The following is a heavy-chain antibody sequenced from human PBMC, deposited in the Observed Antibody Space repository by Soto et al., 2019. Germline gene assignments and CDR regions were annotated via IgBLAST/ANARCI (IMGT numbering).Heavy chain of an antibody. J-gene: IGHJ6*02. D-gene: IGHD3-10*01. V-gene: IGHV1-69*10. CDR1: GDNFKKNV. CDR2: TIPALGKT. CDR3: ATGPFRPSEMDV. Sequence: SVKVSCKTSGDNFKKNVFTWVRQAPGQGLEWMGGTIPALGKTHYIEKFQGRVTIPVDDATRTVYMEVRDLTSEDTAIYYCATGPFRPSEMDVWGQGTKVTVSS.